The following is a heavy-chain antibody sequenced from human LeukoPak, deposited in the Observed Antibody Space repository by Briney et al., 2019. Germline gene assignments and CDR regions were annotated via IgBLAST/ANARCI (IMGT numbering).Heavy chain of an antibody. Sequence: SETLSLTCAVYGGSFSGYYWSWIRQPPGKGLEWIGEINHSGSTNYNPSLKSRVTISEDTSKNQFSLKLSSVTAADTAVYYCARGPLKLRRPGAFDIWGQGTMVTVSS. V-gene: IGHV4-34*01. CDR1: GGSFSGYY. J-gene: IGHJ3*02. D-gene: IGHD1-14*01. CDR3: ARGPLKLRRPGAFDI. CDR2: INHSGST.